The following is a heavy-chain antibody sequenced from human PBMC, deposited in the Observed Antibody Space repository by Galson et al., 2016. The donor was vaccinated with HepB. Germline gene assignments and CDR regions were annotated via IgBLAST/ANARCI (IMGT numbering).Heavy chain of an antibody. CDR1: GYTFTSYY. Sequence: SVKVSCKASGYTFTSYYMHWVRQAPGQGLEWMGIINPSGGSTNYAQKFQGRVAVTRDTSTNTVYMELSGLRSEDTAVYYCARESTTYYDFWSGHYHDYYGMDVWGQGTTVTVSS. CDR3: ARESTTYYDFWSGHYHDYYGMDV. D-gene: IGHD3-3*01. CDR2: INPSGGST. J-gene: IGHJ6*02. V-gene: IGHV1-46*01.